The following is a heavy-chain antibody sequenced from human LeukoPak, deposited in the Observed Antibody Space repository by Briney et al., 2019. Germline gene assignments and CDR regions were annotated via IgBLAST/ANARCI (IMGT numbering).Heavy chain of an antibody. V-gene: IGHV5-51*01. CDR1: GYSFTSYW. CDR3: ARLDYDILTGYSYYFDY. CDR2: TYPGDSDT. D-gene: IGHD3-9*01. J-gene: IGHJ4*02. Sequence: GESLKISCKGSGYSFTSYWIGWVRQIPGKGLEWMGITYPGDSDTRYSPSFQGQVTISADKSISTANLQWSSLKASDTAMYYCARLDYDILTGYSYYFDYWGQGTLVTVSS.